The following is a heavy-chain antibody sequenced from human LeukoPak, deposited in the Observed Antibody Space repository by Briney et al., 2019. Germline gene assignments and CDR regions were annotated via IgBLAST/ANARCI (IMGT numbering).Heavy chain of an antibody. D-gene: IGHD3-3*01. Sequence: SETLSLTCAVYGGSFSGYYWSWIRQPPGKGLEWIGEINHSGSTNYNPSLKSRVTISVDTSENQFSLKLSSVTAADTAIYYCARGLAYYDLWSGYSGWFDPWGQGILVAVSS. CDR3: ARGLAYYDLWSGYSGWFDP. CDR1: GGSFSGYY. J-gene: IGHJ5*02. V-gene: IGHV4-34*01. CDR2: INHSGST.